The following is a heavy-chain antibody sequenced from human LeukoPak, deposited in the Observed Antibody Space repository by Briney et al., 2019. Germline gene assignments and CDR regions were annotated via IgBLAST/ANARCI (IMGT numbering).Heavy chain of an antibody. D-gene: IGHD5-18*01. CDR2: IYNSGST. J-gene: IGHJ4*02. Sequence: PSETLSLTCTVSGGSISSYYWSWIRQPPGKGLEWIGYIYNSGSTNYNPSLKSRVTISVDTAKNQFFLKLSYVTAADTAVYYCARGGYSYGYDDDFDYWGQGTLVAVSS. V-gene: IGHV4-59*01. CDR3: ARGGYSYGYDDDFDY. CDR1: GGSISSYY.